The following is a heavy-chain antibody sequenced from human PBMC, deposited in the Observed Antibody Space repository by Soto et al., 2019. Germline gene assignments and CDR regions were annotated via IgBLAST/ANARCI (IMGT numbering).Heavy chain of an antibody. CDR1: GGSFSGYY. D-gene: IGHD3-3*01. CDR3: ARVSIFGVVIRYYYYYYMDV. J-gene: IGHJ6*03. Sequence: PSETLALTCAVYGGSFSGYYWGWIRQPPGKGLEWIGEINHSGSTNYNPSLKSRVTISVDTSKNQFSLKLSSVTAADTAVYYCARVSIFGVVIRYYYYYYMDVWGKWTTVTVSS. V-gene: IGHV4-34*01. CDR2: INHSGST.